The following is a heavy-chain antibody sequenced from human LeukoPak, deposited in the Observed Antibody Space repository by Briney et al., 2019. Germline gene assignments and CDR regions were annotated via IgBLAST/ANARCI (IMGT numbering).Heavy chain of an antibody. V-gene: IGHV1-2*02. D-gene: IGHD2-15*01. CDR3: ARDHGMLRAAFDI. CDR2: INPNSGGT. CDR1: GYTFTGYY. Sequence: ASVKVSCKASGYTFTGYYMHWVRQAPGQGLEWMGWINPNSGGTNYAQKFQGRVTMTRDTYISTAYMELSRLRSDDTAVYYCARDHGMLRAAFDIWGQGTMVTVSS. J-gene: IGHJ3*02.